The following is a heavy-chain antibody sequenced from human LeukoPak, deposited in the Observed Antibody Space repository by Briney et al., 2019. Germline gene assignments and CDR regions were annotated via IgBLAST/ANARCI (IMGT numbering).Heavy chain of an antibody. Sequence: SETLSLTCTVSGGSVSSGSYYWTWIRQPPGRGLEWIGYIYYSGTTNYNPSLKSRVTISVDTSKNQFSLKLGSVTAADTAVYYCARVGIAVASPFFDYWGQGTLVTVSS. D-gene: IGHD6-19*01. CDR1: GGSVSSGSYY. J-gene: IGHJ4*02. CDR3: ARVGIAVASPFFDY. V-gene: IGHV4-61*01. CDR2: IYYSGTT.